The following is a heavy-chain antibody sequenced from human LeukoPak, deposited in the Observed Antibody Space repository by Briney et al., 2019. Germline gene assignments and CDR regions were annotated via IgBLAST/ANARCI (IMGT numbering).Heavy chain of an antibody. J-gene: IGHJ4*01. V-gene: IGHV3-74*01. CDR3: ARRWDSSGPIDY. CDR1: GFTFSSYW. CDR2: INSDGSST. Sequence: GGSLRLSCAASGFTFSSYWMHWVRQAPGKGLVWVSRINSDGSSTSYADSVKGRFTISRDNSKNTVFLQMNSLRFEDTALYFCARRWDSSGPIDYWGQGTLVSVSS. D-gene: IGHD3-22*01.